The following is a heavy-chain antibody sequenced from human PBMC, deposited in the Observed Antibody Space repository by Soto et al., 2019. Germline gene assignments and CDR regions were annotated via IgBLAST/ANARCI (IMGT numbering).Heavy chain of an antibody. V-gene: IGHV4-61*08. Sequence: SENLSLTCTVSVASISSGDYHWSRIRQPPVTGLGRIGYISYSGSTNYNPSLKSRVTMPVDTSKNQFSLKLSSVTAADTAVYYCARDQANYCSSTSCFFGYGMDVWGQGTTVTASS. CDR3: ARDQANYCSSTSCFFGYGMDV. J-gene: IGHJ6*02. CDR1: VASISSGDYH. D-gene: IGHD2-2*01. CDR2: ISYSGST.